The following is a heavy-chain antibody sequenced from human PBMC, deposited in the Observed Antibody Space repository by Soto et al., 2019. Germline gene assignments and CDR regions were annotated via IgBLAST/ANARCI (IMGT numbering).Heavy chain of an antibody. Sequence: GGSLRLSCAASGFTFSSYGMHWVRQAPGKGLEWVAVIWYDGSNKYYADSVKGRFTISRDNSKNTLYLQMNSLRAEDTAVYYCAREVAWEFFDYWGQGTLVTVSS. CDR2: IWYDGSNK. CDR3: AREVAWEFFDY. CDR1: GFTFSSYG. V-gene: IGHV3-33*01. J-gene: IGHJ4*02. D-gene: IGHD1-26*01.